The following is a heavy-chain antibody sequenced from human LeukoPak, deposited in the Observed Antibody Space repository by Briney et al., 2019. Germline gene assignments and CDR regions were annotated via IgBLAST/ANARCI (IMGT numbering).Heavy chain of an antibody. CDR1: GFSFSNCS. V-gene: IGHV3-21*01. CDR3: AGDYEGNLAFDI. J-gene: IGHJ3*02. Sequence: GGSLRLSCAASGFSFSNCSMNWVRQAPGKGLEWVSSISSSSTYIYYANSLEGRFTISRDNVRNSLYLQMNGLRAEDTAVYYCAGDYEGNLAFDIWGQGTMVTVSS. D-gene: IGHD4-23*01. CDR2: ISSSSTYI.